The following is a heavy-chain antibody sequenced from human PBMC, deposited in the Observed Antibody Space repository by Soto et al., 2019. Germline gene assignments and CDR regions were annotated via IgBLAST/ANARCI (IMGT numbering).Heavy chain of an antibody. Sequence: RGYPRLSCAAYGFTFSSYAMSWGRQAPGKGLEWVSAISGSGGSTYYADSVKGRFTISRDNSKNTLYLQMNSLRAEDTAVYYCAKGYYALGWFHPWCQAHLVT. J-gene: IGHJ5*02. V-gene: IGHV3-23*01. CDR1: GFTFSSYA. CDR3: AKGYYALGWFHP. CDR2: ISGSGGST. D-gene: IGHD3-10*01.